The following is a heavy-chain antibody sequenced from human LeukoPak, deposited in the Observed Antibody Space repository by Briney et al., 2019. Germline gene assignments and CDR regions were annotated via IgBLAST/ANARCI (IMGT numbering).Heavy chain of an antibody. CDR3: ARESYYDSSGDAFDI. V-gene: IGHV1-18*01. CDR2: ISAHDGNT. J-gene: IGHJ3*02. D-gene: IGHD3-22*01. CDR1: GYTFSTSG. Sequence: ASMKVSCKASGYTFSTSGISWVRQAPGQVFEWMGWISAHDGNTDYAQKLQGRVTMTTDTSTGTAYMELRSLRFEDTAVYYCARESYYDSSGDAFDIWGQGTMVTVSS.